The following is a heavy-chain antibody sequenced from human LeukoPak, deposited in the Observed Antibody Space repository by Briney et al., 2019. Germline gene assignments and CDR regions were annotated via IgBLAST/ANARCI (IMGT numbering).Heavy chain of an antibody. CDR2: INPNSGGT. CDR1: GYTFTGYY. Sequence: GASVKVSCKASGYTFTGYYMHWVRQAPGQGLEWMGWINPNSGGTNYAQKFQGRVTMTRDTSISTAYMELSRLRSDDTAVYYCARDLGWLRVKSKAFDIWGQGTMVTVSS. J-gene: IGHJ3*02. V-gene: IGHV1-2*02. D-gene: IGHD5-12*01. CDR3: ARDLGWLRVKSKAFDI.